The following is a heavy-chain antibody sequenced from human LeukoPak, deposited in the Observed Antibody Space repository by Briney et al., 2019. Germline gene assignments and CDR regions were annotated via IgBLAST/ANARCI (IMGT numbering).Heavy chain of an antibody. V-gene: IGHV4-59*01. CDR2: FYYTGST. D-gene: IGHD4-23*01. CDR1: GGSISTYY. CDR3: ARGGNALDY. J-gene: IGHJ4*01. Sequence: PSETLSLTCTVSGGSISTYYWSWIRQPPGKGLDWIGSFYYTGSTNYNPSLRSGVTISLDTSKNQISLRLSSVTAADTAVYYCARGGNALDYWGQGTLVTASS.